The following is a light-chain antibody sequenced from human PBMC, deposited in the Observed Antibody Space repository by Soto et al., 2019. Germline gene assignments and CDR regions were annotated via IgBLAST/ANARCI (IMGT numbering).Light chain of an antibody. Sequence: QSALTQPASVSGSPGQSITISCTGTSSDVGSYNLVSWYQQHLGKAPKLIIYDVSKRPSGVSNRFSGSKSGNTASLTISGLQAEDEADYYCCSYADNSRVFGGGTKLTVL. CDR1: SSDVGSYNL. CDR3: CSYADNSRV. CDR2: DVS. V-gene: IGLV2-23*02. J-gene: IGLJ3*02.